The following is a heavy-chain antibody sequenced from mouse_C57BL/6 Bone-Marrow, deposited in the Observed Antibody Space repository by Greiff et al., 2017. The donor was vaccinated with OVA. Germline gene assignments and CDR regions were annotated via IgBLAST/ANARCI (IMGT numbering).Heavy chain of an antibody. CDR2: IDPEDGET. V-gene: IGHV14-2*01. Sequence: EVQLQQSGAELVKPGASVKLSCTASGFSITDYYMHWVKQRTEQGLEWIGRIDPEDGETKYAPKFPGKATITADTSSDTADLQLSSLTSEDTAVYYCARTEYGSRGDFDVWGTGTTVTVSS. CDR3: ARTEYGSRGDFDV. D-gene: IGHD1-1*01. J-gene: IGHJ1*03. CDR1: GFSITDYY.